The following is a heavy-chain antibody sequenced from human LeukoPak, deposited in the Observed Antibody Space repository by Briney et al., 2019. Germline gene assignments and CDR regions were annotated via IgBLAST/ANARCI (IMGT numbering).Heavy chain of an antibody. CDR2: IWYDGSNK. D-gene: IGHD2-2*01. V-gene: IGHV3-33*01. J-gene: IGHJ4*02. CDR1: GFTFTDYG. CDR3: ARVLYCSSTSCYGGIDY. Sequence: PGGSLRLSCAASGFTFTDYGIHWVRQAPGKGLEWVAVIWYDGSNKYYADSVKGRFTISRDNSKNTLYLQMNSLRAEDTAVYYCARVLYCSSTSCYGGIDYWGQGTLVTVSS.